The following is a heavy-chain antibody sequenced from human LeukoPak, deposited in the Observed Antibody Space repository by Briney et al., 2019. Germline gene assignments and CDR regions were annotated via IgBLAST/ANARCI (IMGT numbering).Heavy chain of an antibody. CDR1: GFTFSDYW. Sequence: GGSLRLSCTVSGFTFSDYWRTWARQAPGKGLEGVANLRPDGSDKYYVDSVKGRFTISRDNAKKLVYLQMNSLRAEDTAVYYCARDAYDDASESWGQGTLVTVSS. J-gene: IGHJ5*02. CDR2: LRPDGSDK. D-gene: IGHD3-3*01. CDR3: ARDAYDDASES. V-gene: IGHV3-7*01.